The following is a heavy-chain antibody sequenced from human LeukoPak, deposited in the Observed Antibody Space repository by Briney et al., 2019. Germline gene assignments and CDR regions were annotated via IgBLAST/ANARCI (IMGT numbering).Heavy chain of an antibody. CDR3: ARDRGWAGYSYGFYY. J-gene: IGHJ4*02. D-gene: IGHD5-18*01. Sequence: SVKVSCKASGYTFTNYGINWVRQAPGQGLEWMGGIIPIFGTANYAQKFQGRVTITADESTSTAYMELSSLRSEDTAVYYCARDRGWAGYSYGFYYWGQGTLVPVSS. V-gene: IGHV1-69*13. CDR2: IIPIFGTA. CDR1: GYTFTNYG.